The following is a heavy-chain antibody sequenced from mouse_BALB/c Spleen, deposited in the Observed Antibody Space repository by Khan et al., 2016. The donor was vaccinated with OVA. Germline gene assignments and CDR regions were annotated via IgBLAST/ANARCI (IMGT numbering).Heavy chain of an antibody. Sequence: EVQLQESGPGLVKPSQSLSLTCTVTGYSITSDYAWNWIRQFPRNKLEWMGYISYSGSTSYNPSLKSRISITRDTSKKQFFLQLNSVTTEDTATDFCARSVYEAWFAYWGQGTLVTVSA. CDR1: GYSITSDYA. D-gene: IGHD2-14*01. V-gene: IGHV3-2*02. J-gene: IGHJ3*01. CDR2: ISYSGST. CDR3: ARSVYEAWFAY.